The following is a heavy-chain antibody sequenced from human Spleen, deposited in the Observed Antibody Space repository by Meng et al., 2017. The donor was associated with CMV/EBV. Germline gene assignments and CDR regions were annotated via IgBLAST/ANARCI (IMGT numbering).Heavy chain of an antibody. CDR3: ARDVLEFTLGYYYGMDV. V-gene: IGHV3-48*04. Sequence: GGSLRLSCAASGFTFSNAWMSWVRQAPGKGLEWVSYISSSSSTIYYADSVKGRFTISRDNAKNSLYLQMNSLRAEDTAVYYCARDVLEFTLGYYYGMDVWGQGTTVTVSS. D-gene: IGHD1-1*01. CDR2: ISSSSSTI. CDR1: GFTFSNAW. J-gene: IGHJ6*02.